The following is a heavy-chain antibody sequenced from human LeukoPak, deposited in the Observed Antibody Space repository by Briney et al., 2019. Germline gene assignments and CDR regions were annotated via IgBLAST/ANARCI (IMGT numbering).Heavy chain of an antibody. Sequence: SETLSLTCTVSGGSFSSYYWTWIRQPPGKGLEWIGYIDHSGSTNYNPSLKSRVSISSDTSRNQFSLELSSVTAADTAVYYCARLKATVSIHAYFDSWGQGTLVTVSS. J-gene: IGHJ4*02. V-gene: IGHV4-59*01. D-gene: IGHD4-17*01. CDR1: GGSFSSYY. CDR3: ARLKATVSIHAYFDS. CDR2: IDHSGST.